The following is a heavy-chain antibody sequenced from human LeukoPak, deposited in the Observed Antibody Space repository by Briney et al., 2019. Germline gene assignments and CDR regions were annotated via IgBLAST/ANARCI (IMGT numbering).Heavy chain of an antibody. CDR3: ASLRSGYSGDLEPFGY. CDR2: INHSGST. V-gene: IGHV4-34*01. J-gene: IGHJ4*02. CDR1: NGSFSGYY. Sequence: PSETLSLTCAVYNGSFSGYYWSWIRQPPGKVLEWIGEINHSGSTNYNPSLKSRITISVDTSKNQFSLKLNSVTAADTAVYYCASLRSGYSGDLEPFGYWGQGTLVTVSS. D-gene: IGHD5-12*01.